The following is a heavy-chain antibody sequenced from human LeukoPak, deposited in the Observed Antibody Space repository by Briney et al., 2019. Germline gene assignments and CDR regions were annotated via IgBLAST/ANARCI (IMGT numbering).Heavy chain of an antibody. D-gene: IGHD3/OR15-3a*01. J-gene: IGHJ3*02. CDR3: VKGRRDDYTVWTGYSDDAFDM. V-gene: IGHV3-7*03. CDR2: IKQDGSEK. Sequence: GGSLRLSCAASGFTFSRYWMSWVRQAPGKGLEWVANIKQDGSEKDYVDSVKGRFTISRDNAKNSLYLQMNSLGPEDMALYYCVKGRRDDYTVWTGYSDDAFDMWGPGTMVIVSA. CDR1: GFTFSRYW.